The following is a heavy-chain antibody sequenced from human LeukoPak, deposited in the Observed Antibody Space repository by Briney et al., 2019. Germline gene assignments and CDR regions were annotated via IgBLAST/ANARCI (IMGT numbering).Heavy chain of an antibody. J-gene: IGHJ3*02. CDR3: ATFAWSRSVYDYHDAFDI. V-gene: IGHV1-18*01. CDR1: GYTFTYFG. D-gene: IGHD5/OR15-5a*01. CDR2: ISAYNGHT. Sequence: ASVKVSCKASGYTFTYFGISWVRQAPGQRLEWMGWISAYNGHTNYAQKVQDRITMTTDTSTSTAYMELRSLRSDDTAVYYCATFAWSRSVYDYHDAFDIWGQGTMVTVSS.